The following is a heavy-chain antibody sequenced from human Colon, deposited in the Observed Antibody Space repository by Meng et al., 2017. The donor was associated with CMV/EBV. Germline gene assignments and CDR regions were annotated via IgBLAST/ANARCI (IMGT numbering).Heavy chain of an antibody. Sequence: SETLSLTCTVSGVSMNGHYWSWIRQSPGKGLEWIGFTYYIGSADIGTRYSPSLESRVSISLDSSKNQFSLRLNSVTAADTAVYFCATSSRDIEVFDMWGQETKVTVSS. CDR3: ATSSRDIEVFDM. CDR1: GVSMNGHY. J-gene: IGHJ3*02. CDR2: TYYIGSADIGT. V-gene: IGHV4-59*03. D-gene: IGHD1-14*01.